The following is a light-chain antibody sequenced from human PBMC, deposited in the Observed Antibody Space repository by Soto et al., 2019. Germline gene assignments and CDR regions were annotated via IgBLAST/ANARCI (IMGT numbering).Light chain of an antibody. V-gene: IGLV2-14*03. CDR1: SSDVGAYNC. CDR2: DVS. Sequence: QSALTQPASVSGSPGQSITISCTGTSSDVGAYNCVSWYQHHPGNAPKLLIYDVSTRPSGVSNRFSGSKSGNTASLTISGLQAEDEADYYCSSYTTSTTRVFGTGTKVTV. J-gene: IGLJ1*01. CDR3: SSYTTSTTRV.